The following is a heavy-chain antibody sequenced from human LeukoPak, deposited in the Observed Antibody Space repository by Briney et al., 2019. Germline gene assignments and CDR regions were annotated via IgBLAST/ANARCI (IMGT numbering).Heavy chain of an antibody. CDR3: AKGPPWYSSGWYADY. CDR1: GFTFSSYG. CDR2: ISYDGSNK. Sequence: PGGSLRLSCAASGFTFSSYGMHWVRQAPGKGLEWVAVISYDGSNKYYADSVKGRFTISRDNSKNTLYLQMNSLRAEDTAVYYCAKGPPWYSSGWYADYWGQGTLVTVSS. J-gene: IGHJ4*02. V-gene: IGHV3-30*18. D-gene: IGHD6-19*01.